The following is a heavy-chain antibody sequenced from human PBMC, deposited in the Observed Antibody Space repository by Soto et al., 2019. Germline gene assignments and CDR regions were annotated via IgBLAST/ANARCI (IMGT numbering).Heavy chain of an antibody. CDR2: ISSSSSTI. CDR1: GFTFSSYS. J-gene: IGHJ6*02. V-gene: IGHV3-48*02. CDR3: ARASSPGNYFYYYGMDV. Sequence: VPLVESGGGVVQPGESLRLSCATSGFTFSSYSMNWVRQAPGKGLEWVSYISSSSSTIFYADSVRGRFTISRENAKNSLYLQMNSLKDEDTAVYYCARASSPGNYFYYYGMDVWGQGTTVTVSS. D-gene: IGHD6-13*01.